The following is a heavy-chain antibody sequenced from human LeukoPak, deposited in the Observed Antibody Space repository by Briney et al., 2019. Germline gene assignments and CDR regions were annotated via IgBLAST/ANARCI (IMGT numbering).Heavy chain of an antibody. CDR3: ARLGVGATTIDY. Sequence: SETLSLTCTVSGGSITGYYWAWIRQPPGKGLEWIGYIYYSGSTKYNPSLKSRVIISVDTSKNQSSLKLSSVTAADTAVYYCARLGVGATTIDYWGQGTLVTVSS. CDR2: IYYSGST. CDR1: GGSITGYY. V-gene: IGHV4-59*01. J-gene: IGHJ4*02. D-gene: IGHD1-26*01.